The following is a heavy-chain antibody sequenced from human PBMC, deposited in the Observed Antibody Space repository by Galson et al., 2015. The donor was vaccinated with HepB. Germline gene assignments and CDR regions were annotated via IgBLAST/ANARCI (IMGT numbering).Heavy chain of an antibody. CDR3: ARALDDRGYYYYAMDV. J-gene: IGHJ6*02. CDR2: ISYDGGHE. Sequence: SLRLSCAASGFAFSAYAMHWVRQSPGKGLEWVAVISYDGGHEHYADSMRGRFTISRDNSENTLYLQLSSLRGEDTAVYYCARALDDRGYYYYAMDVWGQGTTVTVPS. CDR1: GFAFSAYA. D-gene: IGHD5-24*01. V-gene: IGHV3-30*04.